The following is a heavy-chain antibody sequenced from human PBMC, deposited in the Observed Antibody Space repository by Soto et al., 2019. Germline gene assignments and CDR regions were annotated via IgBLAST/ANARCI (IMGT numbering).Heavy chain of an antibody. D-gene: IGHD6-19*01. CDR2: INPNSGGT. Sequence: ASVKVSCKASGYTFTSYGISWVRQAPGQGLEWMGWINPNSGGTKSAEKFQGRVTMTRDTSISTAYMELSRLTSDDTAVYYCASAAVTGTAGLDFWGQGTQVTVSS. CDR3: ASAAVTGTAGLDF. CDR1: GYTFTSYG. V-gene: IGHV1-2*02. J-gene: IGHJ4*02.